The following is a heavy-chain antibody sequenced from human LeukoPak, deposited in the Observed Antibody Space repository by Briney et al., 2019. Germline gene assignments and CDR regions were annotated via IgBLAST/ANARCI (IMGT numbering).Heavy chain of an antibody. V-gene: IGHV3-7*01. CDR1: GFTFSSYG. CDR2: IKQDGSEK. CDR3: ARDETAARPPYYYYYMDV. D-gene: IGHD6-6*01. Sequence: GGTLRLSCAASGFTFSSYGMSWVRQAPGKGLEWVANIKQDGSEKYYVDSVKGRFTISRDNAKNSLYLQMNSLRAEDTAVYYCARDETAARPPYYYYYMDVWGKGTTVTVSS. J-gene: IGHJ6*03.